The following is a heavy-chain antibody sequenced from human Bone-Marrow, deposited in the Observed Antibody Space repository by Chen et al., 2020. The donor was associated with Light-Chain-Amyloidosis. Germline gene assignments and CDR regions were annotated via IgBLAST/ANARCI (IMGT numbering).Heavy chain of an antibody. CDR3: ATPGVVTDAFDI. J-gene: IGHJ3*02. Sequence: QVQLQQWGAGLLKPSETLSLTCAVYGGSFSGYYWSWIRQPPGKGLEWIGEINHSGSTNYNPSLKSRVTISVDTSKTQFSLKLSSVTAADTAVYYCATPGVVTDAFDIWGQGTMVTVSS. V-gene: IGHV4-34*01. D-gene: IGHD2-15*01. CDR1: GGSFSGYY. CDR2: INHSGST.